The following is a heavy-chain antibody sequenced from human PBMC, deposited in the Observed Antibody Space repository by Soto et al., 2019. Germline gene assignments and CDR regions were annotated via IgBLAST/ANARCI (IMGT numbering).Heavy chain of an antibody. D-gene: IGHD3-22*01. J-gene: IGHJ6*02. CDR2: IYYSGST. CDR1: GGSISSGGYY. Sequence: PSETLSLTCTVSGGSISSGGYYWSWIRQHPGKGLEWIGYIYYSGSTYYNPSLKSRVTISVDTSKNQFSLKLSSVTAADTAVYYCARDPLYYYDSSGYYFEDYYYYGMDVWAKGPRSPSP. V-gene: IGHV4-31*03. CDR3: ARDPLYYYDSSGYYFEDYYYYGMDV.